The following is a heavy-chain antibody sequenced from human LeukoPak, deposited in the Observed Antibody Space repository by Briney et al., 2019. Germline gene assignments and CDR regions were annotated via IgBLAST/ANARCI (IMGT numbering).Heavy chain of an antibody. Sequence: GGSLRLSCAASGFTFSRYWMHWVRQAPGKGLVWVSRINSDGRRTSYADSVKGRFTISRDNAKNTLYLQMNSLRAEDTAVYYCTGADRGDVFDIWGQGTLVTVSS. CDR3: TGADRGDVFDI. J-gene: IGHJ4*02. CDR1: GFTFSRYW. V-gene: IGHV3-74*01. CDR2: INSDGRRT. D-gene: IGHD2-15*01.